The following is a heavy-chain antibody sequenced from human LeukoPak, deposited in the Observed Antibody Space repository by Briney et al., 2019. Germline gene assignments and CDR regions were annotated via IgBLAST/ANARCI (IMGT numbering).Heavy chain of an antibody. Sequence: SETLSLTCAVYGGSFSGYYWTLIRQPPGKGLEWIGEINHSGSTKYNPSLKSRVSISVDTSKNQFSLKLSSVTAADTAVYYCARLGGYYDSSNAYYFDYWGRGTLVTVSS. CDR2: INHSGST. CDR1: GGSFSGYY. J-gene: IGHJ4*02. D-gene: IGHD3-22*01. V-gene: IGHV4-34*01. CDR3: ARLGGYYDSSNAYYFDY.